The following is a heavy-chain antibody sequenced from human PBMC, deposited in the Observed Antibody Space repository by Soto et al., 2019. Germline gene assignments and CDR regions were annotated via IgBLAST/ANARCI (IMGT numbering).Heavy chain of an antibody. CDR1: GGSISTYY. J-gene: IGHJ4*02. D-gene: IGHD3-10*01. CDR2: IYYSGST. V-gene: IGHV4-59*08. Sequence: SETLSLTCTVSGGSISTYYWSWIRQPPGKGLEWIGYIYYSGSTNYNPSLKSRVTISVDTSKNQFSLKLSSVTAADTAVYYCARHSPYGGSGRYYSFDYWGQGTLVTVSS. CDR3: ARHSPYGGSGRYYSFDY.